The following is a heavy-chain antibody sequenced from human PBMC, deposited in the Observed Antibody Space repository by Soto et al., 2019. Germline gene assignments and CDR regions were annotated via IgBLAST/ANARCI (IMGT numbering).Heavy chain of an antibody. J-gene: IGHJ6*02. Sequence: SGPTLVNPTETLTLTCTVSGFSLSNARMGVSWIRQPPGKALEGLAHIFSNDEKSYSTSLKSRLTISKDTSKSQVVLTMTNMGPVETATYYCAPGEYYYARSGYYYYYGMDVWGQGTTVTVSS. CDR2: IFSNDEK. CDR1: GFSLSNARMG. D-gene: IGHD3-22*01. V-gene: IGHV2-26*01. CDR3: APGEYYYARSGYYYYYGMDV.